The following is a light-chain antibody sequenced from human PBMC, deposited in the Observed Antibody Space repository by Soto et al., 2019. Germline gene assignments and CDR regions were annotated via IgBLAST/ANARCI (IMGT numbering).Light chain of an antibody. Sequence: EIVLTQSPGTLSLSPGERATLSCRASQSVSSSYLAWYQQTPGQAPRLLIYAASSRATGIPDRFIGSGSGTDFTLTISRLEPEDFAVYFCQQYGSSPTSFGQGTKVEIK. V-gene: IGKV3-20*01. CDR1: QSVSSSY. CDR3: QQYGSSPTS. J-gene: IGKJ1*01. CDR2: AAS.